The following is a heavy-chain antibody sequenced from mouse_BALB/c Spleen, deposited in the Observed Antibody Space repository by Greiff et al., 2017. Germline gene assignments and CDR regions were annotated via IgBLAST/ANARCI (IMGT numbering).Heavy chain of an antibody. V-gene: IGHV5-4*02. CDR1: GFTFSDYY. CDR3: ARGGLRPFAY. D-gene: IGHD1-1*01. CDR2: ISDGGSYT. J-gene: IGHJ3*01. Sequence: EVQLMESGGGLVKPGGSLKLSCAASGFTFSDYYMYWVRQTPEKRLEWVATISDGGSYTYYPDSVKGRFTISRDNAKNNLYLQMSSLKSEDTAMYYCARGGLRPFAYWGQGTLVTVSA.